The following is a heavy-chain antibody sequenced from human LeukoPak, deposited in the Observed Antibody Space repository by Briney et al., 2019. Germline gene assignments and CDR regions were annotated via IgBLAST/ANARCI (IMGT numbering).Heavy chain of an antibody. J-gene: IGHJ6*03. D-gene: IGHD1-1*01. CDR2: ISWDGGST. CDR1: GFTFDDYA. V-gene: IGHV3-43D*03. CDR3: AKDKGTAYYYYYMDV. Sequence: GGSLRLSCAASGFTFDDYAMHWVRQAPGKGLEWVSLISWDGGSTYYADSVKGRFTISRDNSKNSLYLQMNSLRAEDTALYYCAKDKGTAYYYYYMDVWGKGTTVTVSS.